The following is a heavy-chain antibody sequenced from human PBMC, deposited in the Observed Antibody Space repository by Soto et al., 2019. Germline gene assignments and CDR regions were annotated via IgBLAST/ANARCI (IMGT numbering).Heavy chain of an antibody. D-gene: IGHD2-8*01. CDR3: ARAKMVYAIRWVGWFDP. J-gene: IGHJ5*02. V-gene: IGHV4-31*03. CDR2: IYYSGST. CDR1: GGSISSGGYY. Sequence: QVQLQESGPGLVKPSQTLSLTCTVSGGSISSGGYYWSWIRQHPGKGLEWIGYIYYSGSTYYNPSLKSRVTISVDTSKNQFSLKLSSVTAADTAVYYCARAKMVYAIRWVGWFDPWGQGTLVTVSS.